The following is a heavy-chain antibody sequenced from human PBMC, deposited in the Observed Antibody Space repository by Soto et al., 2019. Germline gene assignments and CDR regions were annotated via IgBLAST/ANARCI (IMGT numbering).Heavy chain of an antibody. CDR2: ISGSGGST. J-gene: IGHJ4*02. CDR1: GFTFSSYA. D-gene: IGHD3-22*01. CDR3: AKCERYYYDSSGLYYFDY. Sequence: PGGSLRLSCAASGFTFSSYAMSWVRQAPGKGLEWVSAISGSGGSTYYADSVKGRFTISRDNSKNTLYLQMNSLRAEDTAVYYRAKCERYYYDSSGLYYFDYWGQGTLVTVSS. V-gene: IGHV3-23*01.